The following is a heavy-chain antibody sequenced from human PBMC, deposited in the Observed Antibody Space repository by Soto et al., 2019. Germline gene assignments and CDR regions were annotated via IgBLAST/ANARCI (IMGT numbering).Heavy chain of an antibody. V-gene: IGHV3-30-3*01. J-gene: IGHJ4*02. CDR3: VRSSGVPTPDFAY. CDR1: GFTFNIYA. Sequence: QVRLVESGGGLVQPGRSLRLSCAASGFTFNIYAMHWVRQAPGKGLEWVAVISHDGTSRYYAYSVKGRVTISRDNSKSMVFVQMNSLGVEDTAVYYCVRSSGVPTPDFAYWGQGTLVTVSS. CDR2: ISHDGTSR. D-gene: IGHD3-10*01.